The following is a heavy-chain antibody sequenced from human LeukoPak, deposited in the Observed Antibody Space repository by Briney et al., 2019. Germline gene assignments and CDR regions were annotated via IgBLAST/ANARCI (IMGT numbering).Heavy chain of an antibody. D-gene: IGHD3-10*01. V-gene: IGHV3-11*01. J-gene: IGHJ5*02. CDR3: ARIKDRGRNWFDP. CDR1: GFTFSDYY. CDR2: ISSSGSTI. Sequence: GGSLRLSCAASGFTFSDYYMSWIRQAPGKGLEWVSYISSSGSTIYYADSVKGRFTISRDNAENSLYLQMNSLRAEDTAVYYCARIKDRGRNWFDPWGRGTLVTVSS.